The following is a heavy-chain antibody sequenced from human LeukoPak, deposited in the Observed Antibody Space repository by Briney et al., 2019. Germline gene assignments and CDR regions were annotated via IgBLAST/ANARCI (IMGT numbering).Heavy chain of an antibody. CDR2: ISYDGSNK. Sequence: QPGRSLRLSCAASGFTFSSYGMHWVRQAPGKGLEWVAVISYDGSNKYYADSVKGRFTISRDNSKNTLYLQMNSLRAEDTAVYYCAKDIDSGSDWSQWGMGYWGQGNLVIVSS. CDR3: AKDIDSGSDWSQWGMGY. J-gene: IGHJ4*02. V-gene: IGHV3-30*18. D-gene: IGHD6-19*01. CDR1: GFTFSSYG.